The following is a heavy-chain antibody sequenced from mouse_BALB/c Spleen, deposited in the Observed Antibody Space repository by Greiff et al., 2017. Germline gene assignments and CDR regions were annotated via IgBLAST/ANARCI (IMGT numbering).Heavy chain of an antibody. CDR1: GYTFSSYW. J-gene: IGHJ3*01. V-gene: IGHV1-9*01. Sequence: QVQLKESGAELMKPGASVKISCKATGYTFSSYWIEWVKQRPGHGLEWIGEILPGSGSTNYNEKFKGKATLTADKSSSTAYMQLSSLTSEDSAVYFCAREGGYYGNSAWFAYWGQGTLVTVSA. D-gene: IGHD2-1*01. CDR2: ILPGSGST. CDR3: AREGGYYGNSAWFAY.